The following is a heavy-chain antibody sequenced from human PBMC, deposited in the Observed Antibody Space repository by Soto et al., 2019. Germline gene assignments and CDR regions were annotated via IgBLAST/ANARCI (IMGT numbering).Heavy chain of an antibody. V-gene: IGHV5-51*01. CDR3: ARVYCTTTICYHLFDL. D-gene: IGHD2-2*01. CDR2: IYPGDSDT. J-gene: IGHJ5*02. Sequence: GESLKISCKGSGYTFTDYWIGWVRQLPGKGLVWMGIIYPGDSDTRYSPSFQGHVTITVDKSTNTAYLQWNTLRASDTAMYYCARVYCTTTICYHLFDLWGQGTLVIGSS. CDR1: GYTFTDYW.